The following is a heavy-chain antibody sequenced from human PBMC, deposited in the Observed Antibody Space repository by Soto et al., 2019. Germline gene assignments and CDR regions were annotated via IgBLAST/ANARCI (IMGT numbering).Heavy chain of an antibody. CDR1: GGSISSSSYY. J-gene: IGHJ1*01. CDR2: IYYSGST. D-gene: IGHD6-13*01. CDR3: ARGPLTPYSSSWYRLRQPAAEYFQL. Sequence: SETLSLTCTVSGGSISSSSYYWGWIRQPPGKGLEWIGSIYYSGSTYYNPSLKSRVTISVDTSKNQFSLKLSSVTAADTAVYYCARGPLTPYSSSWYRLRQPAAEYFQLWGQGTLVTVSS. V-gene: IGHV4-39*01.